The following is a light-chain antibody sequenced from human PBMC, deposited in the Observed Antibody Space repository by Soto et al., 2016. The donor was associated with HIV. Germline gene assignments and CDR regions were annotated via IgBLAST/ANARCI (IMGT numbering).Light chain of an antibody. CDR1: QSISSW. CDR3: QQCNSYSPLT. Sequence: DIQMTQSPSTLSASVGDRVTITCRASQSISSWLAWYQQKPGKAPKLLIYKASSLESGVPSRFSGSGSGTEFTLTISSLQPDDFATYCCQQCNSYSPLTFGGGTKVEIE. CDR2: KAS. V-gene: IGKV1-5*03. J-gene: IGKJ4*01.